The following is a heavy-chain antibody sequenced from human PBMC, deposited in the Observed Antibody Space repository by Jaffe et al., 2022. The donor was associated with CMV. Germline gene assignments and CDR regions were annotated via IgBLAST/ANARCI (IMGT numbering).Heavy chain of an antibody. CDR1: GNTFSTYF. D-gene: IGHD2-15*01. Sequence: QVQLVQSGAEVKRPGASVNISCKASGNTFSTYFVHWVRRAPGQGLEWMGIINPSGADRKYAQKFQGRVTMTRDTFTSTVYMELSSLTSEDTAVYYCARGSGEAGGMDYWGQGTLVTVSS. CDR2: INPSGADR. V-gene: IGHV1-46*01. J-gene: IGHJ4*02. CDR3: ARGSGEAGGMDY.